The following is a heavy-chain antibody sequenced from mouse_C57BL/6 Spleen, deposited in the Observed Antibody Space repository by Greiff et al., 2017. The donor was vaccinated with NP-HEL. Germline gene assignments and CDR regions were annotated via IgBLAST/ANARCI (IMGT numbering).Heavy chain of an antibody. CDR3: ARDTLVYAMDY. J-gene: IGHJ4*01. CDR1: GFTFSDYY. Sequence: EVKLMESEGGLVQPGRSMKLSCTASGFTFSDYYMAWVRQVPEKGLEWVANINYDGSSTYYLDSLKSRFIISRDNAKNILYLQMSSLKSEDTATYYCARDTLVYAMDYWGQGTSVTVSS. V-gene: IGHV5-16*01. CDR2: INYDGSST.